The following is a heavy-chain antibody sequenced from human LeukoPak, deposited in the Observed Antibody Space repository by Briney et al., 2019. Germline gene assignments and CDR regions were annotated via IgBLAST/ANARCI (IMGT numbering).Heavy chain of an antibody. Sequence: ASVKVSCKASGYTFTSYGISLVRQAPGQGLEWMGWISAYNGNTNYAQKLQGRVTMTTDTSTSTAYMELRSLRSDDTAVYYCARGAVRGVPQSAPMDVWGKGTTVTISS. V-gene: IGHV1-18*01. D-gene: IGHD3-10*01. CDR1: GYTFTSYG. CDR3: ARGAVRGVPQSAPMDV. CDR2: ISAYNGNT. J-gene: IGHJ6*03.